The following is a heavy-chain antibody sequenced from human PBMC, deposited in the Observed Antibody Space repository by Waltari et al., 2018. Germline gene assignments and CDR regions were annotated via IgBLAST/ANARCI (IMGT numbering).Heavy chain of an antibody. CDR3: ARPPRGRLEYFQH. CDR1: GYSISSGYY. Sequence: QVQLQESGPGLVKPSETLSLTCAVSGYSISSGYYWGWIRQPPGKGLEWIGSIYHSGSTYYNPSLKSRVTISVDTSKNQFSLKLSYVTAADTAVYYCARPPRGRLEYFQHWGQGTLVTVSS. D-gene: IGHD6-19*01. J-gene: IGHJ1*01. CDR2: IYHSGST. V-gene: IGHV4-38-2*01.